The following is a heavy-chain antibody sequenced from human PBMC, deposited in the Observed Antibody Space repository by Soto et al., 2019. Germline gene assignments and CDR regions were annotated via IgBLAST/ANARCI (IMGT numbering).Heavy chain of an antibody. CDR2: IRTSVGDT. Sequence: GGSLRLSCAASGFTFSSYSINWVRQAPGKGLEWVSTIRTSVGDTYYAASVKGRFTISRDNSKSTVYLRLNSLRGEDTAIYYCAKAPTYGSGYFDSWGQGTLVTLSS. CDR3: AKAPTYGSGYFDS. V-gene: IGHV3-23*01. J-gene: IGHJ4*02. D-gene: IGHD2-8*01. CDR1: GFTFSSYS.